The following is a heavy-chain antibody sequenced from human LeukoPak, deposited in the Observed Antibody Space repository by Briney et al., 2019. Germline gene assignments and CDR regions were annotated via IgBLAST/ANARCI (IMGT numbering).Heavy chain of an antibody. V-gene: IGHV4-34*01. CDR1: GGSFSGYY. CDR3: ARMRRRGYFDL. Sequence: LTXAXXGGSFSGYYXSWIRQPPGKGLXWIGEINHSGSTNYNPSLKSRVTISVDKSKNQFSLKLSSVTAADTAVYYCARMRRRGYFDLWGRGTLVTVSS. J-gene: IGHJ2*01. CDR2: INHSGST.